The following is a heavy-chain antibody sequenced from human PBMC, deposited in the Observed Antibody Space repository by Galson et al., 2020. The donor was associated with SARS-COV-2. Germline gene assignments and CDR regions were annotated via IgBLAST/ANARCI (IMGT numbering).Heavy chain of an antibody. CDR2: ISSSSSYI. D-gene: IGHD4-17*01. Sequence: TGGSLRLSCAASGFTFSSYSMNWVRQAPGKGLEWVSSISSSSSYIYYADSVKGRFTISRDNAKNSLYLQMNSLRAEDTAVYYCARDLDGDYVGWFDPWGQGTLVTVSS. J-gene: IGHJ5*02. CDR1: GFTFSSYS. CDR3: ARDLDGDYVGWFDP. V-gene: IGHV3-21*01.